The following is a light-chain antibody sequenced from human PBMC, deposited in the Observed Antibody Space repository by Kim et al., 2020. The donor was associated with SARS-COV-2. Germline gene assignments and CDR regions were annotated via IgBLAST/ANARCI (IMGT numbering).Light chain of an antibody. Sequence: SYELTQPPSVSVAPGKTATITCGINNIGSQTVHWYQHKPGQAPALVIHYDSDRPAGITERFAGSFSANLATLHIARVVAGGEADYYCQVWDNSRDHVSFGGGTQLSVL. CDR2: YDS. CDR1: NIGSQT. CDR3: QVWDNSRDHVS. V-gene: IGLV3-21*04. J-gene: IGLJ2*01.